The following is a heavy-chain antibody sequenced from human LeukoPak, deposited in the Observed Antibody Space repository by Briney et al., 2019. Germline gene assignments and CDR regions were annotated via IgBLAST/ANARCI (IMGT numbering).Heavy chain of an antibody. J-gene: IGHJ5*02. D-gene: IGHD3-3*01. CDR3: ARLRFLEWLFPWFDP. CDR1: GGSISSQY. CDR2: ISYSGST. V-gene: IGHV4-59*08. Sequence: PSETLSLTCTVSGGSISSQYWSWIRQPPGRGLEWIGYISYSGSTEYNPSLKSRVTISVDTSKNQFSLKLNSLTAADTSVYYCARLRFLEWLFPWFDPWGQGILVTVSS.